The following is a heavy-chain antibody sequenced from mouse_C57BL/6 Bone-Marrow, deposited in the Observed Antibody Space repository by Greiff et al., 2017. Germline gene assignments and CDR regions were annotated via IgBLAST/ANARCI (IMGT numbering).Heavy chain of an antibody. D-gene: IGHD1-1*01. V-gene: IGHV1-84*01. J-gene: IGHJ1*03. CDR3: AREEGYYGSSYVFWYCDV. CDR1: GYTFTDYY. Sequence: VQLQQSGPELVKPGASVKISCKASGYTFTDYYINWVKQRPGQGLEWIGWIYPGSGNTKYNEKFKGKATLTVDTSSSTAYMQLSSLTSEDSAVYFCAREEGYYGSSYVFWYCDVWGTGTTVTVSS. CDR2: IYPGSGNT.